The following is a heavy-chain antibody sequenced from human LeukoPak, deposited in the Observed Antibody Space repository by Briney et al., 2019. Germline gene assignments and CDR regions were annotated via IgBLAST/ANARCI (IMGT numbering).Heavy chain of an antibody. Sequence: SETLSLTCTVSGGSISSYYWSWIRQPAGKGLGWIGRIYTSGSTNYNPSLKSRVTISVDTSKNQFSLKLSSVTAADTAVYYCASSGYCSGGSCWALDYWGQGTLVTVSS. D-gene: IGHD2-15*01. V-gene: IGHV4-4*07. CDR1: GGSISSYY. CDR3: ASSGYCSGGSCWALDY. CDR2: IYTSGST. J-gene: IGHJ4*02.